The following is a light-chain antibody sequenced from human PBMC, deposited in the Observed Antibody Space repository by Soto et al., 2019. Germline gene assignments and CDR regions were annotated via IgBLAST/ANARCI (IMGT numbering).Light chain of an antibody. Sequence: IGLTTSPATLSLSPGERATLSCRASQSVSSYLAWYQQKPGQAPRLLIYDASNRATGIPARFSGSGSGTDFTLPISSLEPEDFAVYYCQQRLTFGGGTKGDIK. J-gene: IGKJ4*01. V-gene: IGKV3-11*01. CDR2: DAS. CDR1: QSVSSY. CDR3: QQRLT.